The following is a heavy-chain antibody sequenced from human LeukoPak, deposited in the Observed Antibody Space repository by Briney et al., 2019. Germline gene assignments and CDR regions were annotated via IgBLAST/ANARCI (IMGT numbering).Heavy chain of an antibody. CDR2: IHYTGST. CDR1: GGSISGYY. D-gene: IGHD6-19*01. J-gene: IGHJ4*02. Sequence: SETLSLTCTVSGGSISGYYWSWFRQPPGKGLEWVAYIHYTGSTNYNLSLKSRVTISLDTSENQFSLKLTSVTAADTAVYYCARHTPVTGQPLGYWGQGTLVTVSS. CDR3: ARHTPVTGQPLGY. V-gene: IGHV4-59*08.